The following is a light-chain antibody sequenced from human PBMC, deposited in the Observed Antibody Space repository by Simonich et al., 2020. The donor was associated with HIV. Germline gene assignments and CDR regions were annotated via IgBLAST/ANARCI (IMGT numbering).Light chain of an antibody. CDR3: QQYGSSPPYT. CDR2: DAS. J-gene: IGKJ2*01. V-gene: IGKV3D-15*02. CDR1: QSVRSN. Sequence: EIVMRQSPDTLSVSPGERATLSCRASQSVRSNLAWYQQKPGQAPRLLIYDASNRATGIPARFSGSGSGTDFTLTISSLEPEDFAVYYCQQYGSSPPYTFGQGTKLEIK.